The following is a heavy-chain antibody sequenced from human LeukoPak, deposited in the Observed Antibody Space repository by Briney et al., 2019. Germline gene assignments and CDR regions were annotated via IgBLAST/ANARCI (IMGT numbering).Heavy chain of an antibody. CDR3: ATCSGGSCYTSAVWYYMDV. CDR1: GYTFTSYG. Sequence: ASVKVSCKASGYTFTSYGISWVRQAPGQGLEWMGRISAYNGNTNYAQKLQGRVTMTTDTSTSTAYMELRSLRSDDTAVYYCATCSGGSCYTSAVWYYMDVWGKGTTVTASS. V-gene: IGHV1-18*01. J-gene: IGHJ6*03. CDR2: ISAYNGNT. D-gene: IGHD2-15*01.